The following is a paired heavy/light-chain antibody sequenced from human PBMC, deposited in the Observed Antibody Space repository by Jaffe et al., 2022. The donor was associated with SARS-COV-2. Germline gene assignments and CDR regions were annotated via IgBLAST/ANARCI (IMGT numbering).Heavy chain of an antibody. D-gene: IGHD3-3*01. V-gene: IGHV3-74*01. CDR3: ARESDFRSGFSMRDYYALDV. J-gene: IGHJ6*02. Sequence: EVQLVESGGALVQPGGSLRLSCTGSGFTFSSHWMHWVRQTPGKGPVWVARISSDGSMTRSADSVRGRFTFSRDNAKNSVYLQMDSLRVEDTAVYYCARESDFRSGFSMRDYYALDVWGRGTTVIVSS. CDR1: GFTFSSHW. CDR2: ISSDGSMT.
Light chain of an antibody. CDR2: GAS. J-gene: IGKJ1*01. CDR1: DTISGY. Sequence: IQLTQSPSSLSASVGDRVTITCRASDTISGYLNWYQQKPGKAPELLIYGASNLQSGVPSRFSGSDSGTEFTLTIRSLQPEDFATYFCQQSYSSMWTFGQGTKVEFK. CDR3: QQSYSSMWT. V-gene: IGKV1-39*01.